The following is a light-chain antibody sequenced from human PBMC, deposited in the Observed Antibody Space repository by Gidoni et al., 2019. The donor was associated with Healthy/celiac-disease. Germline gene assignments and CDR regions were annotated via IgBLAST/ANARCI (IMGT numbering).Light chain of an antibody. V-gene: IGKV3-20*01. J-gene: IGKJ2*01. Sequence: EIVLTHSPGTLSLSPGERATLTCRDSQSVSSSYLAWYQQKPGHAPRPLIYGASSRATGIPDRFSGSGSGTDFTLTISILEPEDFAVYYCQQYGSSAYTFGQXTKLEIK. CDR3: QQYGSSAYT. CDR2: GAS. CDR1: QSVSSSY.